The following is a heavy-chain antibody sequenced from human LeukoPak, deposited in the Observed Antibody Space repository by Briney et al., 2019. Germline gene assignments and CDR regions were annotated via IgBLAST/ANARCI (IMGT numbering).Heavy chain of an antibody. J-gene: IGHJ3*02. CDR1: GYTFTGYY. CDR3: ASTVGALAHDAFDI. D-gene: IGHD1-26*01. CDR2: INPNSGGT. V-gene: IGHV1-2*02. Sequence: ASVKVSCKASGYTFTGYYMHWVRQAPGQGLEWMGWINPNSGGTNYAQKFQGRVTMTRDTSISTVYMELSRLRSDDTAVYYCASTVGALAHDAFDIWGQGTMVTVSS.